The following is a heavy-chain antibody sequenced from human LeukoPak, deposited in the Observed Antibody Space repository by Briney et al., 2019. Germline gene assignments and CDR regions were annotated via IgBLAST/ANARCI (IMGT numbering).Heavy chain of an antibody. V-gene: IGHV4-39*01. CDR2: IYYGETT. J-gene: IGHJ4*02. D-gene: IGHD1-26*01. Sequence: PSETLSLTCTVSGASISSSNFYWDWIRQSPGKGLEWIGNIYYGETTSYNPSFKSRVTISVDSSKDQFSLKVNSVTAAGTAMYFCVRHYVLHIVGPSYWGQGILVTVSS. CDR3: VRHYVLHIVGPSY. CDR1: GASISSSNFY.